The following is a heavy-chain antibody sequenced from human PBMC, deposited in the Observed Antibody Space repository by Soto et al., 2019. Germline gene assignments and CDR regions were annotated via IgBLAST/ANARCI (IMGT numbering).Heavy chain of an antibody. CDR2: IIPIFGTA. Sequence: QVQLVQSGAEVKKPGSSVKVSCKASGGTFSSYAISWVRQAPGQGLEWMGGIIPIFGTANYAQKFQGRVTIPADESTSKSYMDLSSLRSEDTAVYYCARNSAYYDSSGYSRLGWYFDLWGRGTLVTVSS. CDR1: GGTFSSYA. J-gene: IGHJ2*01. CDR3: ARNSAYYDSSGYSRLGWYFDL. D-gene: IGHD3-22*01. V-gene: IGHV1-69*01.